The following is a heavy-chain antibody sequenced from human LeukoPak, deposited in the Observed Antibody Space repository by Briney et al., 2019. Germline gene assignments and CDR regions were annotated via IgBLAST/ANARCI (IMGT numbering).Heavy chain of an antibody. Sequence: GGSLRLSCAASGFTFSSYAMHWVRQAPGKGLEYVSAISSNGGSTYYANCVRGRFTISRDNSKNTLYLQMGSLRAEDMAVYYCARSTYDFWSGYAGYYYYMDVWGKGTTVTVSS. CDR1: GFTFSSYA. D-gene: IGHD3-3*01. V-gene: IGHV3-64*01. CDR2: ISSNGGST. CDR3: ARSTYDFWSGYAGYYYYMDV. J-gene: IGHJ6*03.